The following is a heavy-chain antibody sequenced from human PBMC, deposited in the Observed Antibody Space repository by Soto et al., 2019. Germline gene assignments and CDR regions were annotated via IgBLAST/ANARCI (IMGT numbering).Heavy chain of an antibody. V-gene: IGHV4-39*01. CDR3: ARTNLWFGEFPALDY. D-gene: IGHD3-10*01. CDR1: GGSISSSSYY. Sequence: SETLSLTCTVSGGSISSSSYYWGWIRQPPGKGLEWIGSIYYSGSTYYNPSLKSRVTISVATSKNQFSLKLSSVTAADTAVYYCARTNLWFGEFPALDYWGQGTLVTVSS. J-gene: IGHJ4*02. CDR2: IYYSGST.